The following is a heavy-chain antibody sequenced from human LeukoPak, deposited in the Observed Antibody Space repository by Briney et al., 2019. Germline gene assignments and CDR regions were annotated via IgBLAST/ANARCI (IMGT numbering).Heavy chain of an antibody. CDR3: ARGAPGYYDSSGNYFDY. Sequence: GGSLRLSCAASGFTFSSYAMHWVRQAPGKGLEWVAVISYDGSNKYYADSVKGRFTISRDNSKNTLYPQMNSLRAEDTAVYYCARGAPGYYDSSGNYFDYWGQGTLVTVSS. V-gene: IGHV3-30-3*01. CDR2: ISYDGSNK. CDR1: GFTFSSYA. D-gene: IGHD3-22*01. J-gene: IGHJ4*02.